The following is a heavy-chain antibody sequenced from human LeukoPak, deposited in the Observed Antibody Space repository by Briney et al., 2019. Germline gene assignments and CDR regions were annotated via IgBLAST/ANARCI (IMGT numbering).Heavy chain of an antibody. V-gene: IGHV4-39*07. D-gene: IGHD2-21*02. CDR1: GGSISSSSYY. Sequence: SETLSLTCTVSGGSISSSSYYWGWIRQPPGKGLEWIGSIYYSGGTYYNPSLRSRVIVSVDTSKNHFSLKMSSVTAADTAVYYRARDLASCAGDCYSDGFDYWGQGALVTVSS. J-gene: IGHJ4*02. CDR2: IYYSGGT. CDR3: ARDLASCAGDCYSDGFDY.